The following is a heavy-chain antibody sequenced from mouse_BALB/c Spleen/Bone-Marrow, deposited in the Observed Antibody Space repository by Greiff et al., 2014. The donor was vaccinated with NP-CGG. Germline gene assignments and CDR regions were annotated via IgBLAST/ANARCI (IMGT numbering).Heavy chain of an antibody. CDR3: AREARTGAWFAY. CDR2: IVPSSGYT. V-gene: IGHV1-4*02. J-gene: IGHJ3*01. Sequence: VKLQESGAELARPGASVKMSCKASGYTFTTYTIQWVKRRPGQGLEWIGYIVPSSGYTDYNQKFKDKTSLTADKSSNTAYIQLSGLTSADSAVYYCAREARTGAWFAYWGQGTLVTVSA. CDR1: GYTFTTYT. D-gene: IGHD4-1*01.